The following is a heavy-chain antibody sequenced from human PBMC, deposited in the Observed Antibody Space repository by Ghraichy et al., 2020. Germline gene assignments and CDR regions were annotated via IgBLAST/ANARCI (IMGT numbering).Heavy chain of an antibody. CDR1: GFTFSSYA. Sequence: GGSLRLSCAASGFTFSSYAMSWVRQAPGKGLEWVSAISGSGGSTYYADSVKGRFTISRDNSKNTLYLQMNSLRAEDTAVYYWAETEVYGSTNGFGYWGQGTLVTVSS. J-gene: IGHJ4*02. D-gene: IGHD3-10*01. V-gene: IGHV3-23*01. CDR3: AETEVYGSTNGFGY. CDR2: ISGSGGST.